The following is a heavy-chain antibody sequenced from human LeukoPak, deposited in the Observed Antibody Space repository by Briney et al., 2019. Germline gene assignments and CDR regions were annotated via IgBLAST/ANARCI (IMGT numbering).Heavy chain of an antibody. V-gene: IGHV3-30*02. J-gene: IGHJ6*03. CDR3: AKGATLYYYYMDV. D-gene: IGHD5-12*01. Sequence: GGSLRLSCEASGLTFNNYAMHWVRQAPGKGLEWVALIWHDGSNKYYADSVKGRFTISRDNSKNTLYLQMNSLRAEDTAVYYCAKGATLYYYYMDVWGKGTTVTVSS. CDR2: IWHDGSNK. CDR1: GLTFNNYA.